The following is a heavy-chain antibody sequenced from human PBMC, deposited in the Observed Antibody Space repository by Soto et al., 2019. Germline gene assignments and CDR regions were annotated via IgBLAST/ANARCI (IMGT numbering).Heavy chain of an antibody. V-gene: IGHV4-34*01. D-gene: IGHD3-3*02. CDR2: INHSGST. Sequence: SETLSLTCGVYGGSFSLYYWSWVRQPPGKGLEWIGEINHSGSTNYKPSLKSRVTISADTSKNQFSLRLSSVTAADTAVYYCASPKIAFYNWFDPWGQGTLVTVS. CDR1: GGSFSLYY. CDR3: ASPKIAFYNWFDP. J-gene: IGHJ5*02.